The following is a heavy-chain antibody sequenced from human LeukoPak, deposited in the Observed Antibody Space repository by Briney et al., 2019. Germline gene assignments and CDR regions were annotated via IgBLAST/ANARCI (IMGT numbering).Heavy chain of an antibody. Sequence: SVKVSCKASGGTFSSYAISWVRQAPGQGLEWMGGIIPIFGTANYAQKFQGRVTITTDESTSTAYMELSSLRSEDTAVDYCARCPSYDSSGYTYYYYYMDVWGKGTTVTVSS. CDR3: ARCPSYDSSGYTYYYYYMDV. CDR2: IIPIFGTA. CDR1: GGTFSSYA. V-gene: IGHV1-69*05. J-gene: IGHJ6*03. D-gene: IGHD3-22*01.